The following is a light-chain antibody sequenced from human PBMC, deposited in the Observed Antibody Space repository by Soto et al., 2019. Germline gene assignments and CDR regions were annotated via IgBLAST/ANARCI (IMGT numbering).Light chain of an antibody. Sequence: QSALTQPASVSGSPGQSITFSCTGTSSDIGVYNYVSWYQQHPGKAPKLMIYEVNNRPSGVSNRFSGSKSGNTASLTISGLQAEDEADYYCSSYTTSNTYAFGTGTKATVL. CDR1: SSDIGVYNY. CDR2: EVN. J-gene: IGLJ1*01. V-gene: IGLV2-14*01. CDR3: SSYTTSNTYA.